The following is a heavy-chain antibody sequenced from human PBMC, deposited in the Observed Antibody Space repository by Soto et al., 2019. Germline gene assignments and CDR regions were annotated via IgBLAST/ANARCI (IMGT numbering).Heavy chain of an antibody. Sequence: PGGSLRLSCAGSGFTFSSYAMIWVRQAPGKGLEWVSAISGSGGSTYYADSVKGRFTISRDNSKNTLYLQMNSLRAEDTAAYYCAKDRDWYLLTSGYYYYDGMDVWGQGTTVTVSS. J-gene: IGHJ6*02. CDR3: AKDRDWYLLTSGYYYYDGMDV. V-gene: IGHV3-23*01. CDR1: GFTFSSYA. D-gene: IGHD2-15*01. CDR2: ISGSGGST.